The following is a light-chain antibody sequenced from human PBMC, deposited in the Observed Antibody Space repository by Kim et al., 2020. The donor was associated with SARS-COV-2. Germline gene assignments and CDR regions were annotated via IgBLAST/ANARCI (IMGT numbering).Light chain of an antibody. V-gene: IGKV3-15*01. CDR3: QQYNSWPRT. J-gene: IGKJ1*01. Sequence: PGERATLSCRASQSVSSNLAWYQQKPGQAPRLLIYGASTRATGIPARFSGSGSGTEFTLTISSLQSEDFAVYYCQQYNSWPRTFGQGTKVEIK. CDR1: QSVSSN. CDR2: GAS.